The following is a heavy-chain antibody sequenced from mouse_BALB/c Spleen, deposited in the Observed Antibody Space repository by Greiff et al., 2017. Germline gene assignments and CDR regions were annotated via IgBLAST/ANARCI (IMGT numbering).Heavy chain of an antibody. D-gene: IGHD2-3*01. CDR3: ASGDGYYAMDY. CDR1: GYSITSGYY. V-gene: IGHV3-6*02. CDR2: ISYDGSN. J-gene: IGHJ4*01. Sequence: VQLKESGPGLVKPSQSLSLTCSVTGYSITSGYYWNWIRQFPGNKLEWMGYISYDGSNNYNPSLKNRISITRDTSKNQFFLKLNSVTTEDTATYYCASGDGYYAMDYWGQGTSVTVSS.